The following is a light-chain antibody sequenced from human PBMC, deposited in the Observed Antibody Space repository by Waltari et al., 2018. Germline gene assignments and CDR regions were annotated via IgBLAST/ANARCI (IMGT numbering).Light chain of an antibody. CDR3: QQYYSSPLT. V-gene: IGKV4-1*01. CDR2: WAS. J-gene: IGKJ4*01. CDR1: QTLLYSSNNKNF. Sequence: DIVMTQSPDSLAVSLGERATINCKSSQTLLYSSNNKNFLAWYQQKPGQPPKLLIYWASTRESGVPDRFSGSGSGTDFTLTISSLQAEDVAVYYCQQYYSSPLTCGGGTKVQIK.